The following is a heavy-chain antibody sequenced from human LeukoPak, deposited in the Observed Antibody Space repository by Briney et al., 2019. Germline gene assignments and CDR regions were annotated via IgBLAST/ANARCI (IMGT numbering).Heavy chain of an antibody. J-gene: IGHJ1*01. D-gene: IGHD3-22*01. CDR3: AKINVVTPESFQH. CDR1: GFTFSSYA. CDR2: ISGSGGST. V-gene: IGHV3-23*01. Sequence: GGSLRLSCAASGFTFSSYAMSWVRQAPGKGLEWVSAISGSGGSTYYADSVKGRFTISRDNSKNTLYLQMNSLRAADTAVYYRAKINVVTPESFQHWAQDTLVTVSS.